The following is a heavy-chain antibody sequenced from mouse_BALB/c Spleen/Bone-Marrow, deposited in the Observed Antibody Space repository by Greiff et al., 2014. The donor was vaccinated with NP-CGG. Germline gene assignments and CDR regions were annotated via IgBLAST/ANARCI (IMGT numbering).Heavy chain of an antibody. CDR3: AKHDTTVVLDY. CDR2: IWGGGIT. J-gene: IGHJ2*01. Sequence: QVQLQQSGPGLVAPSQSLPITCTVSGFSLTDYGVSWIRQPPGKGLEWLGVIWGGGITYYNSTLKSRLSISKDNSKSQVFLKMNSQQTDDTAMYYWAKHDTTVVLDYWGQGTTLTVSS. D-gene: IGHD1-1*01. CDR1: GFSLTDYG. V-gene: IGHV2-6-5*01.